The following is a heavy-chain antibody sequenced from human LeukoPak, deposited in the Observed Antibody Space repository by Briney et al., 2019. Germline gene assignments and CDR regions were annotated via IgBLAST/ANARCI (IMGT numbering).Heavy chain of an antibody. J-gene: IGHJ4*02. CDR2: IWYDGSNK. CDR1: GFTFSSYG. Sequence: GGSLRLSCAASGFTFSSYGMHWVRQAPGKGLEWVAVIWYDGSNKYYADSVKGRFTISRDNSKNTLYLQMNSLRAEDTAVYYCAKGGSSSTSYLFDYWGQGTLVTVSS. CDR3: AKGGSSSTSYLFDY. D-gene: IGHD2-2*01. V-gene: IGHV3-33*06.